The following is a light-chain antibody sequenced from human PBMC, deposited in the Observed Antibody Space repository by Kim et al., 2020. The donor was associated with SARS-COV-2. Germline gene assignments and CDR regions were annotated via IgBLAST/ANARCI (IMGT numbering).Light chain of an antibody. Sequence: DIQMTQSPSSLSASVGDRVTITCRASQSISSYLNWYQQKPGKAPKLLIYAASSLQSGVPSRFSGSGSGTDFTLTISSLQPEDFATYYCQQNYRPRYTFGQGTKLEI. CDR1: QSISSY. CDR3: QQNYRPRYT. J-gene: IGKJ2*01. V-gene: IGKV1-39*01. CDR2: AAS.